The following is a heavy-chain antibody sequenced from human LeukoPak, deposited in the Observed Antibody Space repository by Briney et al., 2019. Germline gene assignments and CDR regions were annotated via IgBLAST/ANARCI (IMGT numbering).Heavy chain of an antibody. CDR2: INPSGGST. CDR3: ARGGAYSGSYYGPAGFDY. D-gene: IGHD1-26*01. V-gene: IGHV1-46*01. J-gene: IGHJ4*02. CDR1: GYTFTSYY. Sequence: ASVKVSCKASGYTFTSYYMHWVRQAPGQGLEWMGIINPSGGSTSYAQEFQGRVTMTRDTSTSTVYMELSSLRSEDTAVYYCARGGAYSGSYYGPAGFDYWGQGTLVTVSS.